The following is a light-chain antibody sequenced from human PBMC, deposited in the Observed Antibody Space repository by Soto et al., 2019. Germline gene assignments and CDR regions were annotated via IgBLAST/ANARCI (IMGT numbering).Light chain of an antibody. V-gene: IGKV1-12*01. CDR3: QQANSFPYT. CDR2: AAS. J-gene: IGKJ2*01. CDR1: QGISSW. Sequence: DIQMTQSPSSVSASVGDRVTITCRASQGISSWVAWYQQKPGKAPNLLIYAASSLQSGVPSRFSGSGSGTDFTLTISSLQPEEFATYYCQQANSFPYTFGQGTKLEIK.